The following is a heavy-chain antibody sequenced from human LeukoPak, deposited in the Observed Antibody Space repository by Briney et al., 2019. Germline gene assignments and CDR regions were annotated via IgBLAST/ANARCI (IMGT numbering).Heavy chain of an antibody. V-gene: IGHV3-23*01. CDR3: AKDRDEWFGELSS. D-gene: IGHD3-10*01. CDR1: GFTFSSFA. Sequence: GGSLSLTGAASGFTFSSFAMSWVRQAPGKGLVGGSAISGSGGSTYYADSVKGRFTISRDNSKNTLYLQMNSLRAEDTAVYYCAKDRDEWFGELSSWGQGTLVTVSS. J-gene: IGHJ5*02. CDR2: ISGSGGST.